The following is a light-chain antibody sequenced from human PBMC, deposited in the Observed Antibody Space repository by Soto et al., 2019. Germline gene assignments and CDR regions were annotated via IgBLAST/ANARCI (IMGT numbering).Light chain of an antibody. V-gene: IGLV1-44*01. J-gene: IGLJ1*01. CDR2: GNT. Sequence: QSVLTQPPSASGTPGQRVTISCSGNTSNIGRSTVSWYQQFPGAAPKLLIYGNTQRPLGVPVRFSGSKSDTTASLAISGRQSEDEAASYCATWNDGVFVFGIGTKLTVL. CDR3: ATWNDGVFV. CDR1: TSNIGRST.